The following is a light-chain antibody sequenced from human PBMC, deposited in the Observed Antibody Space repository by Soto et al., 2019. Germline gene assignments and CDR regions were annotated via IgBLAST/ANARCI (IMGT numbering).Light chain of an antibody. CDR2: GAS. CDR1: QSVSSK. J-gene: IGKJ1*01. V-gene: IGKV3-15*01. Sequence: EIVMTQSPATLSVSPGEGATLSCRASQSVSSKLAWYQQKPGQAPRLIIYGASTRATGIPARFSGSGSGTEFTLIISSLQSEDAAVYYCQQYSSWLWTFGQGTKVDIK. CDR3: QQYSSWLWT.